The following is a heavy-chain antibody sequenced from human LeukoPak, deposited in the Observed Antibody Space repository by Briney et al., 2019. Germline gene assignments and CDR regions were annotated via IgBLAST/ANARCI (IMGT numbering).Heavy chain of an antibody. Sequence: GGSLRLSCAASGFTFSSYSMNWVRQAPGKGLEWVSSISSSSSYIYYADSVKGRFTISRDNAKNSLYLQMNSLRAEDTAVYCCAREMDGGNPHDAFDIWGQGTMVTVSS. D-gene: IGHD4-23*01. CDR3: AREMDGGNPHDAFDI. CDR1: GFTFSSYS. J-gene: IGHJ3*02. CDR2: ISSSSSYI. V-gene: IGHV3-21*01.